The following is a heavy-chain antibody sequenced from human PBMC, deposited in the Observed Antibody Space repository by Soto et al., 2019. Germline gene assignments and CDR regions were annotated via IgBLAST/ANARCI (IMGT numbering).Heavy chain of an antibody. J-gene: IGHJ4*02. CDR1: RFTFSSYG. D-gene: IGHD6-19*01. CDR3: ARDKGQWLVLYYFDY. Sequence: GGSLRLSCAASRFTFSSYGMHWVRQAPGKGLEWVAVIWYDGSNKYYADSVKGRFTISRDNSKNTLYLQMNSLRAEDTAVYYCARDKGQWLVLYYFDYWGQGTLVTVSS. CDR2: IWYDGSNK. V-gene: IGHV3-33*01.